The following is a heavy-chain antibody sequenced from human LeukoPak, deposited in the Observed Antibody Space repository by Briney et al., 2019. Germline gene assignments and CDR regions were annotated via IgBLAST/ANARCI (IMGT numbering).Heavy chain of an antibody. CDR1: GYTFTSYY. CDR3: ARVEGYCTNGVCYGYYFDY. Sequence: ASVKVSCKASGYTFTSYYMHWVRQAPGQGLEWMGIINPSGGSTSYAQKFQGRVTMTRDTSTSTVYMELSSLRSEDTAVYYCARVEGYCTNGVCYGYYFDYWGQGTLVTVSS. J-gene: IGHJ4*02. D-gene: IGHD2-8*01. CDR2: INPSGGST. V-gene: IGHV1-46*01.